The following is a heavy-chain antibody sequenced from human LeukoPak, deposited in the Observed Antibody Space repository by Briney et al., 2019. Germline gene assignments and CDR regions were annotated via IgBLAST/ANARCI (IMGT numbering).Heavy chain of an antibody. CDR1: GFTFSDYY. Sequence: GGSLRLSCAASGFTFSDYYMSWIRQAPGKGLEWVSYISSSGSTIYYADSVKGRFTISRDNAKNSLYLQMNSLRAEDTAVYYCARVLVREWFGHTISDYWGQGTLVTVSS. V-gene: IGHV3-11*01. D-gene: IGHD3-10*01. J-gene: IGHJ4*02. CDR2: ISSSGSTI. CDR3: ARVLVREWFGHTISDY.